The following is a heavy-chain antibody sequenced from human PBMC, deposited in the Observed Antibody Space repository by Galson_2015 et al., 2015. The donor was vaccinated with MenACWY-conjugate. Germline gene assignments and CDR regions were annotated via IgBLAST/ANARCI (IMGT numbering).Heavy chain of an antibody. CDR1: GGSISINYW. Sequence: ETPSLTCTVSGGSISINYWWTWVRQPPGTGLEWIGEIYHSGSTNYNPSLKSRLTVSVDKSKNQFSLKLSSVTAADTAVYYCARGNYYVSGTYYKSANFDYWGQGSLVTVSS. CDR2: IYHSGST. D-gene: IGHD3-10*01. V-gene: IGHV4-4*02. CDR3: ARGNYYVSGTYYKSANFDY. J-gene: IGHJ4*02.